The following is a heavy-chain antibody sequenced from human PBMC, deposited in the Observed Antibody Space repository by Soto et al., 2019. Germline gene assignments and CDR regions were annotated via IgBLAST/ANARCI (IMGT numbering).Heavy chain of an antibody. CDR2: IIPIFGTA. Sequence: QVQLVQSGAEVKKSGSSVKVSCKASGGTFSSYAISWVRQAPGQGLEWMGGIIPIFGTANYAQKFQGRVTITADESTRTAYMELSSLRSEDTAVYYCARGGDCSSTSCYTSPFDYWGQGTLVTVSS. D-gene: IGHD2-2*02. V-gene: IGHV1-69*01. J-gene: IGHJ4*02. CDR3: ARGGDCSSTSCYTSPFDY. CDR1: GGTFSSYA.